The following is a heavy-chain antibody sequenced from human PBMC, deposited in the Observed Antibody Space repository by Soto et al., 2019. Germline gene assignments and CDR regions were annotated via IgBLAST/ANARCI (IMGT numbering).Heavy chain of an antibody. D-gene: IGHD3-10*01. Sequence: QLQLQESGPGLVKPSETLCLTCTVSGGSINSDSYYWGWIRQPPGKGLEWIGTIYYTGSTYHNPSLKSRVTMSVDTSKTQFSLNLTSVTAADTAVYYCARPLYYGSGTYAFDIWGHGTMVTVSS. V-gene: IGHV4-39*01. CDR1: GGSINSDSYY. J-gene: IGHJ3*02. CDR3: ARPLYYGSGTYAFDI. CDR2: IYYTGST.